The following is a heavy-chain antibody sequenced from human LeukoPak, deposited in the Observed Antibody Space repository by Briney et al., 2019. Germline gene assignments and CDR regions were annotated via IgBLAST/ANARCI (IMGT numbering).Heavy chain of an antibody. CDR2: IIPIFGTA. V-gene: IGHV1-69*05. J-gene: IGHJ5*02. D-gene: IGHD3-22*01. Sequence: SVKVSCKASGGTFSSYAISWVRQAPGQGLEWMGGIIPIFGTANHAQKFQGRVTITTDESTSTAYMELSSLRSEDTAVYYCARDYYDSSGYYGQFDPWGQGTLVTVSS. CDR3: ARDYYDSSGYYGQFDP. CDR1: GGTFSSYA.